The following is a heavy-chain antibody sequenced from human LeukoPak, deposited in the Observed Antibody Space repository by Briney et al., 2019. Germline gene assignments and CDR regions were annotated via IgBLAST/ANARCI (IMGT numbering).Heavy chain of an antibody. D-gene: IGHD2-2*01. V-gene: IGHV3-30-3*01. Sequence: PGRSLRLSCAASGFTFSSYAMHWVRQAPGKGLEWVAVISYDGSNKYYADSVKGRFTISRDNSKNTLYLQMNSLRAEDTAVYYCAREAYCSSTSCYGMDVWGQGTTVTVSS. CDR1: GFTFSSYA. J-gene: IGHJ6*02. CDR3: AREAYCSSTSCYGMDV. CDR2: ISYDGSNK.